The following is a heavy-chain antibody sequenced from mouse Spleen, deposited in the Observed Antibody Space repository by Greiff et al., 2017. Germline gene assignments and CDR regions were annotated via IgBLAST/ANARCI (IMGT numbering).Heavy chain of an antibody. D-gene: IGHD3-2*01. J-gene: IGHJ3*01. Sequence: QVQLQQPGAELVKPGASVKLSCKASGYTFTSYWMQWVKQRPGQGLEWIGEIDPSDSYTNYNQKFKGKATLTVDTSSSTAYMQLSSLTSEDSAVYYCAQTARGGGFAYWGQGTLVTVSA. V-gene: IGHV1-50*01. CDR2: IDPSDSYT. CDR1: GYTFTSYW. CDR3: AQTARGGGFAY.